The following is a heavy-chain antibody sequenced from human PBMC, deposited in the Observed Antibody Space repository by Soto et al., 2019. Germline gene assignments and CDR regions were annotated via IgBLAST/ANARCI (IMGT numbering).Heavy chain of an antibody. V-gene: IGHV3-53*01. J-gene: IGHJ3*02. CDR3: ARGQEAHGGAFDI. D-gene: IGHD3-10*01. Sequence: GGSLRLSCAASGFTVSSNYMSWVRQAPGKGLEWVSVIYSGGSTYYADSVKGRFTISRDNSKNTLYLQMNSLRAEDTAVYYCARGQEAHGGAFDIWGQGTMVTVSS. CDR2: IYSGGST. CDR1: GFTVSSNY.